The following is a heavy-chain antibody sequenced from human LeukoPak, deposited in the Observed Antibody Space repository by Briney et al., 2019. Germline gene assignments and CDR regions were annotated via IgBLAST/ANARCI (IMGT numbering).Heavy chain of an antibody. CDR1: GLTFSSYS. CDR2: ISSSSSYI. V-gene: IGHV3-21*01. J-gene: IGHJ4*02. D-gene: IGHD2-2*01. Sequence: PGGSLRLSCAASGLTFSSYSMNWVRQAPGKGLEWVSSISSSSSYIYYADSVKGRFTISRDNAKNSLYLQMNSLRAEDTAVYYCARGRGVVPLKDETDFDYWGQGTLVTVSS. CDR3: ARGRGVVPLKDETDFDY.